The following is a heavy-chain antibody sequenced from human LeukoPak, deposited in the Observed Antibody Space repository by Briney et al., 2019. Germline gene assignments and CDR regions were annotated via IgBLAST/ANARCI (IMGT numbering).Heavy chain of an antibody. V-gene: IGHV1-69*13. Sequence: SVKVSCKASGGTFSSYAISWVRQAPGQGLEWMGGIIPIFGTANYAQKFQGRVTITADESTSTAYMELSSLRSEDTAVYYCARDHLDTAMVEYYYYGMDVWGQGTTVTVSS. CDR1: GGTFSSYA. D-gene: IGHD5-18*01. CDR3: ARDHLDTAMVEYYYYGMDV. CDR2: IIPIFGTA. J-gene: IGHJ6*02.